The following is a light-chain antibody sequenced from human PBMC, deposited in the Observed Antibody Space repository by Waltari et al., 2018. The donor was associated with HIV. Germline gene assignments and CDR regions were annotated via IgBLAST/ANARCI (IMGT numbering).Light chain of an antibody. CDR2: WAS. V-gene: IGKV4-1*01. CDR3: QQYYGLPLT. CDR1: QSVFYSSTNKNY. Sequence: DIVMTQSPESLAVSLGERATINCKSSQSVFYSSTNKNYLAWFQHKLGQPPKLLIYWASTRESGVPDRFSGCGSATDFTLTINNLQAEDVAVYYCQQYYGLPLTFGGGTKVQIK. J-gene: IGKJ4*01.